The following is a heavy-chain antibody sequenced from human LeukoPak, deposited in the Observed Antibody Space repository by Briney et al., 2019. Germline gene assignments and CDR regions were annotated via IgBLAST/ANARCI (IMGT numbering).Heavy chain of an antibody. D-gene: IGHD2-15*01. J-gene: IGHJ4*02. Sequence: GRSLRLSCAASGFTFDDYAMSWVRQAPGKGLEWVSAISGSGGSTYYADSVKGRFTISRDNSKNTLYLQMNSLRAEDTAVYYCAKEGMLGGNYFDYWGQGTLVTVSS. CDR2: ISGSGGST. CDR3: AKEGMLGGNYFDY. V-gene: IGHV3-23*01. CDR1: GFTFDDYA.